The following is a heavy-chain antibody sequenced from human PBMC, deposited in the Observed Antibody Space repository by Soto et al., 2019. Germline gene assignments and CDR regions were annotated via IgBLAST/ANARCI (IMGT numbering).Heavy chain of an antibody. Sequence: ASVKVSCKASGYTFTSYGISWVRQAPGQGLEWMGWISAYNGNTNYAQKLQGRVTMTTDTSTSTAYMELRSLRSDDTAVYYCARGRKVRGVIINGGWFDPWGQGTLVTVSS. J-gene: IGHJ5*02. D-gene: IGHD3-10*01. CDR1: GYTFTSYG. CDR3: ARGRKVRGVIINGGWFDP. V-gene: IGHV1-18*01. CDR2: ISAYNGNT.